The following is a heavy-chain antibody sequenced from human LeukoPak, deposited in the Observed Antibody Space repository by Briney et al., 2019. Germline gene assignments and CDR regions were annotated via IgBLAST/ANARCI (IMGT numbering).Heavy chain of an antibody. CDR3: AKDLTGSSWTFDY. CDR1: GFTFSSNG. J-gene: IGHJ4*02. CDR2: IRNDGSNK. D-gene: IGHD6-13*01. V-gene: IGHV3-30*02. Sequence: GGTLRLSYAASGFTFSSNGMHWVRQAPGKGLEWVAFIRNDGSNKYYADSVKGRFTISRANSKNTLYLQMNSLRAEDTAVYYCAKDLTGSSWTFDYWGQATLVTVSS.